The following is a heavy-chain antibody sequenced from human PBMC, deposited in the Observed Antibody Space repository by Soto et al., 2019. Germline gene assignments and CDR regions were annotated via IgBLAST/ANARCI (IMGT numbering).Heavy chain of an antibody. Sequence: PGGSLRLSCAASGFTFSSYWMSWVRQAPGKGLEWVANIKQDGSEKYYVDSVKGRFTISRDNAKNSLYLQMNSLRAEDTAVYYCASSPAIVPFDYWGQGTLVTVSS. CDR1: GFTFSSYW. J-gene: IGHJ4*02. CDR2: IKQDGSEK. V-gene: IGHV3-7*03. CDR3: ASSPAIVPFDY. D-gene: IGHD1-26*01.